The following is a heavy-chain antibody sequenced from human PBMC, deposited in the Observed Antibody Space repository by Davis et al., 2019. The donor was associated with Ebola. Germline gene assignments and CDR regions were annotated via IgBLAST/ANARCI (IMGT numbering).Heavy chain of an antibody. CDR3: ARDWSPSPSKWLVLTTDDAFDI. CDR1: GFTFSSYS. V-gene: IGHV3-21*01. J-gene: IGHJ3*02. CDR2: ISSSSSYI. Sequence: GGSLRLSCAASGFTFSSYSLNWVRQAPGKGLEWVSSISSSSSYIYYADSVKGRFTISRDNAKNSLYLQMNSLRAEDTAVYYCARDWSPSPSKWLVLTTDDAFDIWGQGTMVTVSS. D-gene: IGHD6-19*01.